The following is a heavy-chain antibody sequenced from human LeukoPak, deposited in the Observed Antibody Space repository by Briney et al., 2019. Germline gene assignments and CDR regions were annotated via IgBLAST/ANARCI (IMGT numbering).Heavy chain of an antibody. CDR2: INPSGGST. J-gene: IGHJ3*02. CDR3: ARDRTSMGAFDI. V-gene: IGHV1-46*01. Sequence: ASVKVSCKASGYTFTSYYMHWARQAPGQGLEWMGIINPSGGSTSYAQKFQGRVTMTRDTSTSTVYMELSSLRSEDTAVYYCARDRTSMGAFDIWGQGTMVTVSS. CDR1: GYTFTSYY.